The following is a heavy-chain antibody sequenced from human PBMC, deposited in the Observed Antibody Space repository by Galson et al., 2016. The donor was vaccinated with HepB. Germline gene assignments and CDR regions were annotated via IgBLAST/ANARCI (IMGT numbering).Heavy chain of an antibody. D-gene: IGHD2-2*01. V-gene: IGHV3-74*01. Sequence: SLRLSCAASGFTFSNYWMHWVHQAPGKGLVWVSHINKDGSGTSYADPVMGRFTISRDNAKNTLYLQMNSLRAEDTAVYYCARHLSVSTTSCYGYWGQGALVTVSS. CDR1: GFTFSNYW. CDR2: INKDGSGT. CDR3: ARHLSVSTTSCYGY. J-gene: IGHJ4*02.